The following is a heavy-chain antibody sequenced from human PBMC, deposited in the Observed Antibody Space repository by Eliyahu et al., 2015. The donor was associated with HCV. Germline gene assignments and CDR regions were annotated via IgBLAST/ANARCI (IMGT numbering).Heavy chain of an antibody. V-gene: IGHV1-3*01. Sequence: PGQRLEWMGWINAGNGNTKYSQKFQGRVTITRDTSASTAYMELSSLRSEDTAVYYCARGLLMTTVTPFDYWGQGTLVTVSS. CDR3: ARGLLMTTVTPFDY. CDR2: INAGNGNT. J-gene: IGHJ4*02. D-gene: IGHD4-17*01.